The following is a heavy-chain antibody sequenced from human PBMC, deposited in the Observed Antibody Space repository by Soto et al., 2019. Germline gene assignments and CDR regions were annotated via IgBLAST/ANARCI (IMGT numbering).Heavy chain of an antibody. D-gene: IGHD3-10*01. Sequence: LSLTCTFSGGSISTSSYYWGWIRQPPGKGLEWIGTIYYIGSTYYNPSLKSRVTISVDTSKNQFSLKLSSVTAADTAVYYCARLVLNYYYGMDVWGQGTTVTVS. CDR3: ARLVLNYYYGMDV. CDR1: GGSISTSSYY. CDR2: IYYIGST. J-gene: IGHJ6*02. V-gene: IGHV4-39*01.